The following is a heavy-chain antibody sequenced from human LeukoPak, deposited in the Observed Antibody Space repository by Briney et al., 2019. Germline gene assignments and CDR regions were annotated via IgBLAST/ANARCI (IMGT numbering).Heavy chain of an antibody. Sequence: GSLRLSCAVSGITLSNYGMSWVRQAPGKGLEWIGSTYCSGSTNYNPSLKSRVTISVDTSKNQFSLKLSSLAAADTAVYYCARGGGSGYVYGWGQGTLVTVSS. V-gene: IGHV4-59*01. J-gene: IGHJ4*02. CDR2: TYCSGST. CDR1: GITLSNYG. CDR3: ARGGGSGYVYG. D-gene: IGHD5-12*01.